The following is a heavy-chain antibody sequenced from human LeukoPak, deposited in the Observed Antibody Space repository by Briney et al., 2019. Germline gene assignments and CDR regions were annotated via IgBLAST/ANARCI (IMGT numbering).Heavy chain of an antibody. CDR3: ARDWSVLRRSGSGFTNYGMDV. CDR1: GDSVSSNSVV. CDR2: TYYRSKWYN. J-gene: IGHJ6*02. Sequence: SQTLSLTCAISGDSVSSNSVVGNWIRQSPSRGLEWLGRTYYRSKWYNDYAVSVKSRITINPDTSKNQFSLHLKPVTPEDTAVYYCARDWSVLRRSGSGFTNYGMDVWGQGTTVTVSS. V-gene: IGHV6-1*01. D-gene: IGHD3-10*01.